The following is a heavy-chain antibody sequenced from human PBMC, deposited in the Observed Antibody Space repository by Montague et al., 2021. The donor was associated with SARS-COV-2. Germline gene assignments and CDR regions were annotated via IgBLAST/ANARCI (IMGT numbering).Heavy chain of an antibody. J-gene: IGHJ6*03. D-gene: IGHD3-10*01. V-gene: IGHV4-34*01. CDR2: IHHGGST. CDR3: ARLSDGVVPSPILGVGPYYSYYYMDV. CDR1: GGSFSTYS. Sequence: SETRSLTCAVHGGSFSTYSWIWIRQPPGKGLEWIGEIHHGGSTNYNPSLKGRVTISVDTSKNQFSLKLTSVAAADTAVYYCARLSDGVVPSPILGVGPYYSYYYMDVWGKGTAVTVSS.